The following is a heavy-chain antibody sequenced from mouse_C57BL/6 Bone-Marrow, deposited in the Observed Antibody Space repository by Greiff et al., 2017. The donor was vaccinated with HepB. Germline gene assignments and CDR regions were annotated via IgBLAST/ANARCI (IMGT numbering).Heavy chain of an antibody. D-gene: IGHD1-1*01. CDR3: TRGEGDYGSSLDY. Sequence: EVKLVESGEGLVKPGGSLKLSCAASGFTFSSYAMSWVRQTPEKRLEWVAYISSGGDYIYYADTVKGRFTFSRDNASNTLSLQMGSLKSEDTAMYDCTRGEGDYGSSLDYWGQGTTLTVSS. V-gene: IGHV5-9-1*02. CDR2: ISSGGDYI. CDR1: GFTFSSYA. J-gene: IGHJ2*01.